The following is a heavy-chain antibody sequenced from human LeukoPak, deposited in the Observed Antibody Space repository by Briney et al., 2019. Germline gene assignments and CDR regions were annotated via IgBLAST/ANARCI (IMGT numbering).Heavy chain of an antibody. Sequence: PGGSLRLSCAASGFTFSNYEMNWVRQAPGKGLEWISYISASGNPMFYADSVKGRFTISRDNAKNSLYLQMNSLRAEDTAIYYCAKDGGSGILYWGLGTLVTVSS. D-gene: IGHD3-10*01. CDR2: ISASGNPM. CDR3: AKDGGSGILY. V-gene: IGHV3-48*03. CDR1: GFTFSNYE. J-gene: IGHJ4*02.